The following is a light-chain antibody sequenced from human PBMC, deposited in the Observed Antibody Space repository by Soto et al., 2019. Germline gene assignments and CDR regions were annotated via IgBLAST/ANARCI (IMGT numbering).Light chain of an antibody. J-gene: IGLJ1*01. CDR2: EVS. V-gene: IGLV2-14*01. CDR3: SSYTTSSTRV. Sequence: QSVLTQPASVSGSPGQSIAISCTGSSSDVGIYNYVSWYQQHPGKVPKLIIYEVSNRPSGVSNRFSGSKSGNTASLTISGLQAEEEADCYCSSYTTSSTRVFGPGTKVTVL. CDR1: SSDVGIYNY.